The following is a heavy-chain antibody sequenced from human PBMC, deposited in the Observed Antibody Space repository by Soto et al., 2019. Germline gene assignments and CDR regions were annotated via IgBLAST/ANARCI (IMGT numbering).Heavy chain of an antibody. CDR2: IFCTGIA. J-gene: IGHJ6*02. CDR1: CGSVSTGSYE. Sequence: TSATLSLTGTVSCGSVSTGSYEWSWIRQPPGKGLEWIVKIFCTGIAHYNPSLRNRVTMSVDTSKDQFSLTLTSVTAADTAVYYCARDGHGMDVWGQGTTVTVSS. V-gene: IGHV4-61*01. CDR3: ARDGHGMDV.